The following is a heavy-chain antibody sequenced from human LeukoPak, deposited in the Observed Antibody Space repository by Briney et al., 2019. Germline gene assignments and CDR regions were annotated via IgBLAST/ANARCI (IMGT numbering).Heavy chain of an antibody. CDR1: GYTFTSYA. J-gene: IGHJ3*02. CDR2: INAGNGKT. D-gene: IGHD4-17*01. CDR3: ARVSGPWDYGDYVGAFDI. V-gene: IGHV1-3*01. Sequence: GASVKVSCKASGYTFTSYAMHWVRQAPGQRLEWMGWINAGNGKTKYSQKFQGRVTITRDTSANTAYMELSSLRSEDTAMYYCARVSGPWDYGDYVGAFDIWGQGTMVTVSS.